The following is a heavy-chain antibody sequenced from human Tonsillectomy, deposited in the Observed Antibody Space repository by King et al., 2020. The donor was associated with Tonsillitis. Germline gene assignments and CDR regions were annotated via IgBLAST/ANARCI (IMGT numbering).Heavy chain of an antibody. J-gene: IGHJ3*02. CDR3: VRKHIADYSGGVCDAFDI. CDR1: GGSISSGGYS. CDR2: IYHSGST. V-gene: IGHV4-30-4*07. Sequence: QLQESGPGLVKPSQTLSLTCAVSGGSISSGGYSWNWIRQPPGKRLEWIGYIYHSGSTFYNPSLKSRVTISVDTSKNQFSLKLTSVTAADTAVYYCVRKHIADYSGGVCDAFDIWSQGTMVTVTS. D-gene: IGHD5-12*01.